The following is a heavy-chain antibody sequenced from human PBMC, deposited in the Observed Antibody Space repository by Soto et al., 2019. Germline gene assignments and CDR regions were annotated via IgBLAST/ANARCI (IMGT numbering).Heavy chain of an antibody. Sequence: PSETLSLTCTVSGGPISSSSYYWGWIRQPPGKGLEWIGSIYYSGSTYYNPSLKSRVTISVDTSKNQFSLKLSSVTAADTAVYYCASLITITMIVVHGAFDIWGQGTMVTVSS. CDR1: GGPISSSSYY. D-gene: IGHD3-22*01. CDR3: ASLITITMIVVHGAFDI. CDR2: IYYSGST. V-gene: IGHV4-39*01. J-gene: IGHJ3*02.